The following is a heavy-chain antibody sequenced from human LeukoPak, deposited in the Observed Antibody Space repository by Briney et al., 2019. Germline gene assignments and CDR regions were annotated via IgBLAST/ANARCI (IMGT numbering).Heavy chain of an antibody. D-gene: IGHD3-10*01. J-gene: IGHJ4*02. CDR3: ARGGPRRITMVRGVIISQTYYFDY. CDR2: MNPNSGNT. Sequence: ASVKVSCTASGYTFTSYDINWVRQATGQGLEWMGWMNPNSGNTGYAQKFQGRVTMTRNTSISTAYMELSSLRSEDTAVYYCARGGPRRITMVRGVIISQTYYFDYWGQGTLVTVSS. V-gene: IGHV1-8*01. CDR1: GYTFTSYD.